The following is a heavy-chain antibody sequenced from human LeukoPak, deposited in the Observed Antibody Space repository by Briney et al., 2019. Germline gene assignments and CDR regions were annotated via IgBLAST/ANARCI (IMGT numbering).Heavy chain of an antibody. V-gene: IGHV5-51*01. J-gene: IGHJ6*04. D-gene: IGHD1-14*01. CDR1: GDSFTSYW. Sequence: GESLMIFCWGAGDSFTSYWGGCVRQMPGGGLEGMGIIYSGDCGTRYCASSVGQVFISADKSISTAYMQWSSLKASDTAMYSCARRGREGLKTNYSYFGMDVWGKGTTVTVSS. CDR3: ARRGREGLKTNYSYFGMDV. CDR2: IYSGDCGT.